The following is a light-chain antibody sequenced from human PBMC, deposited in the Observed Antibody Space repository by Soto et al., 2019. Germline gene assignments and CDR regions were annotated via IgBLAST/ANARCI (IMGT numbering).Light chain of an antibody. Sequence: EIVMTQSPATLSVSPWERATLSCRASQSVSSNLAWYQQKPGQAPRLLIYGASTRATGIPARFSGSGSGTEFTLTISSLQSEDFVVYFCQQYNNWPPTWTFGQGTKVEIK. J-gene: IGKJ1*01. V-gene: IGKV3-15*01. CDR1: QSVSSN. CDR3: QQYNNWPPTWT. CDR2: GAS.